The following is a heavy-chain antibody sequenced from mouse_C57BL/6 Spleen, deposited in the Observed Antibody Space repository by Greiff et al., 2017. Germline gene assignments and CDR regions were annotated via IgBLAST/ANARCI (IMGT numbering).Heavy chain of an antibody. D-gene: IGHD2-3*01. CDR2: IDPETGGT. J-gene: IGHJ2*01. V-gene: IGHV1-15*01. CDR1: GYTFTDYE. CDR3: TRRGLLPYFDY. Sequence: QVQLQQSGAELVRPGASVTLSCKASGYTFTDYELHWVKQTPVPGLEWIGAIDPETGGTAYNQKFKGKAILTADKSSSTAYMELRSLTSEDSAVYYCTRRGLLPYFDYWGQGTTLTVSS.